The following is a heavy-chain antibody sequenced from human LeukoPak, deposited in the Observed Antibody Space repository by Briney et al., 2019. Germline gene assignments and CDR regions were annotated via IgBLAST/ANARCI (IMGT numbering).Heavy chain of an antibody. J-gene: IGHJ6*02. Sequence: ASVKVSCKASGYTFTNYAIHWVRQAPGQGLEWMGWINTNTGNPTYAQGFTGRFVFSLDTSVSTAYLQISSLKAEDTAVYYCARSLGYCSGTSCYKGGYYYYYGMDVWGQGTTVTVSS. D-gene: IGHD2-2*02. CDR1: GYTFTNYA. CDR3: ARSLGYCSGTSCYKGGYYYYYGMDV. CDR2: INTNTGNP. V-gene: IGHV7-4-1*02.